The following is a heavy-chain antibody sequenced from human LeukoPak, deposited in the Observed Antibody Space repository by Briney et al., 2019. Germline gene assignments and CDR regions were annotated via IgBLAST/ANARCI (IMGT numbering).Heavy chain of an antibody. J-gene: IGHJ4*02. CDR2: ISHSGANT. D-gene: IGHD2-15*01. CDR3: AKDIEASI. V-gene: IGHV3-23*01. CDR1: GFXFSDSA. Sequence: GGALRLSCAASGFXFSDSAIDWFRQAPGKGLEWLSLISHSGANTFYADSVKGRFSVSRDNSKNTMYLHMNSLRAEDTAVYYCAKDIEASIWGQGTLVAVSS.